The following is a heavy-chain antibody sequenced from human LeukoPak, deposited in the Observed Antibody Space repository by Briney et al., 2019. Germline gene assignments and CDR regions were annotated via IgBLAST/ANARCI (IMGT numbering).Heavy chain of an antibody. Sequence: SETLSLTCTVSGGSISSSSYYWGWIRQPPGKGLEWIGSIYYSGSTYYNPSLKSRVTISVDTSKNQFSLKLSSVTAADTAVYYCARGKRFHGLSGTAPFDYWGQGTLVTVSS. CDR3: ARGKRFHGLSGTAPFDY. CDR2: IYYSGST. D-gene: IGHD3-3*01. V-gene: IGHV4-39*07. CDR1: GGSISSSSYY. J-gene: IGHJ4*02.